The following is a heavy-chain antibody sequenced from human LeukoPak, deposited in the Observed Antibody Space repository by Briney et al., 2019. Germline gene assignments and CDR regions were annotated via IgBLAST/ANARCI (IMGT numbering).Heavy chain of an antibody. D-gene: IGHD2-2*01. Sequence: GGSLRLSCAASGFTFSSYAMSWVRQAPGEGREWVSAISGSGGSTYYADSVKGRFTISRDNSKNTLYLQMNSLRAEDTAVYYCAKGPHCSNTSCYRRELYGMDVWGQGTTVTVSS. V-gene: IGHV3-23*01. CDR2: ISGSGGST. J-gene: IGHJ6*02. CDR1: GFTFSSYA. CDR3: AKGPHCSNTSCYRRELYGMDV.